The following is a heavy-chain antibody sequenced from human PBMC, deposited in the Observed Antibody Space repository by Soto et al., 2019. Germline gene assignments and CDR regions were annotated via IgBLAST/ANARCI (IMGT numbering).Heavy chain of an antibody. CDR3: ASSRVCDFWSSYSIDY. Sequence: ASVKVSCKASGYTFTGYYMHWVRQAPGQGLERTGWINSNSGRTNYAQKFQGWVIMTRDTSISTAYMELSSLRSDDTPVYYCASSRVCDFWSSYSIDYWGPGTLVTVSS. D-gene: IGHD3-3*01. CDR1: GYTFTGYY. V-gene: IGHV1-2*04. CDR2: INSNSGRT. J-gene: IGHJ4*02.